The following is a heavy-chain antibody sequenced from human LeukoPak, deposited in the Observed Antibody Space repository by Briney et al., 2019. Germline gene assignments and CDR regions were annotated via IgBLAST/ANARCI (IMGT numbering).Heavy chain of an antibody. Sequence: AETLSLTCTVSGCSISSYYWSWIRQPPGKGLEWIGYIYTSGSTNYNPSLRSRVTISVDPSKIPFSMKMSSVTAADTAVYYCARHPSPLVPFFDYWGQGNLVTVSS. CDR3: ARHPSPLVPFFDY. CDR1: GCSISSYY. J-gene: IGHJ4*02. CDR2: IYTSGST. V-gene: IGHV4-4*09. D-gene: IGHD6-6*01.